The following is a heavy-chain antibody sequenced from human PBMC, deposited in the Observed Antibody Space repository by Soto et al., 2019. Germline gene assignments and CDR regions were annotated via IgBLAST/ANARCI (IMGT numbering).Heavy chain of an antibody. V-gene: IGHV3-11*05. CDR3: ARDRRGIAAAGSHFDY. CDR2: ISSSSTYT. D-gene: IGHD6-13*01. Sequence: GGSLRLSCAASGFTFSDYCMSWIRQAPGKGLEWVSYISSSSTYTSYADSVKGRFTISRDNAKNSLYLQMNSLRAEDTAVYYCARDRRGIAAAGSHFDYWGQGTLVTVSS. J-gene: IGHJ4*02. CDR1: GFTFSDYC.